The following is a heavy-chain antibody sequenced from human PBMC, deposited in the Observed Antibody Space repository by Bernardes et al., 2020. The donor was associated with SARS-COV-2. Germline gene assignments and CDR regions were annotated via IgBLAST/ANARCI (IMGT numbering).Heavy chain of an antibody. J-gene: IGHJ4*02. CDR3: AKDRPIPDY. V-gene: IGHV3-23*01. CDR1: GFTFRSYA. CDR2: ITGSGAST. Sequence: GWSLRLSCAASGFTFRSYAMTWVRQAPGKGLESVSTITGSGASTYYADSVKGRFTISRDNSKNTLYLQMNSLRADDTAVYYCAKDRPIPDYWGQGTLVT.